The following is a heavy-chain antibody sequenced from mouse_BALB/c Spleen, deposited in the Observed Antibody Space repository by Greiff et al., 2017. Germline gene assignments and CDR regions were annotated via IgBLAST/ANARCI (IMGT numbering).Heavy chain of an antibody. CDR1: GFTFSSYY. V-gene: IGHV5-6-2*01. Sequence: EVQLVESGGGLVKLGGSLKLSCAASGFTFSSYYMSWVRQTPEKRLELVAAINSNGGSTYYPDTVKGRFTISRDNAKNTLYLQMSSLKSEDTALYYCARRGTYWYFDVWGAGTTVTVSS. D-gene: IGHD2-14*01. CDR3: ARRGTYWYFDV. CDR2: INSNGGST. J-gene: IGHJ1*01.